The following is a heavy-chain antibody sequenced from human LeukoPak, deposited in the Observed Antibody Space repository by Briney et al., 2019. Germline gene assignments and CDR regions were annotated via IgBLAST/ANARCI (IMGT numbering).Heavy chain of an antibody. J-gene: IGHJ4*02. CDR1: GFTFSDYS. CDR3: ASGLPAAPYDY. V-gene: IGHV3-21*01. Sequence: TGGSLRLSCAASGFTFSDYSMSWVRQAPGKGLEWVSSISSSSTYILYADSVKGRLTISRDNARNSLSLQMNSLRAEDTAVYYCASGLPAAPYDYWGQGTLVTVSS. D-gene: IGHD2-2*01. CDR2: ISSSSTYI.